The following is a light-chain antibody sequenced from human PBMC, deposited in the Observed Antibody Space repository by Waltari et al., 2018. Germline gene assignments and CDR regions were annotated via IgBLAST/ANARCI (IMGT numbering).Light chain of an antibody. CDR1: QSLVHTDGYTY. Sequence: EVVMTHFPLTLPCTLGQPASISCGSSQSLVHTDGYTYLHWFQQRPGQSPRRLIYTVSNRDSGVSDRFSGSGSGTDFTLKISRVEAEDVAVYYCMQGTHWPPTFGGGTKVEIK. CDR3: MQGTHWPPT. V-gene: IGKV2-30*02. J-gene: IGKJ4*01. CDR2: TVS.